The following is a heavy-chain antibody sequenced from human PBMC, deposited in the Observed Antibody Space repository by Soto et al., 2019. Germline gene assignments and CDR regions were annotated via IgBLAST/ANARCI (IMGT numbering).Heavy chain of an antibody. CDR1: ATSITSVRN. CDR2: IYHGGTT. Sequence: PSATLSLTCAVSATSITSVRNLSGALQTAGWWMEWIGEIYHGGTTDYNPSLKGRATISVYKPKTQLSLKLKSVTAADTAVYYCAREGAYVESSSGQFGHDAFDKWGPGTVGTV. CDR3: AREGAYVESSSGQFGHDAFDK. D-gene: IGHD3-3*01. J-gene: IGHJ4*02. V-gene: IGHV4-4*02.